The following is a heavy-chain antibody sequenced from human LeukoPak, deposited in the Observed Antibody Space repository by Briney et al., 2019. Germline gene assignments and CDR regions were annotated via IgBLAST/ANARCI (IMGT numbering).Heavy chain of an antibody. D-gene: IGHD2-15*01. J-gene: IGHJ6*02. CDR3: ARGRIVVVVAATRRPSSYGMDV. CDR1: GGSFSGYY. V-gene: IGHV4-34*01. CDR2: INHSGST. Sequence: PSETLSLTCAVYGGSFSGYYWSWIRQPPGKGLEWIGEINHSGSTNYNPSLKSRVTISVDTSKNQFSLKLSSVTAADTAVYYCARGRIVVVVAATRRPSSYGMDVWGQGTTVTVSS.